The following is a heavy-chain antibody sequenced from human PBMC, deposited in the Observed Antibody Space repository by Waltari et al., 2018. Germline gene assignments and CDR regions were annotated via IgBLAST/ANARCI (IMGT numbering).Heavy chain of an antibody. CDR3: AKVSFGVVNGFDY. CDR2: ISGSGGSK. D-gene: IGHD3-3*01. CDR1: GFTFSSYA. V-gene: IGHV3-23*01. Sequence: EVQLLESGGGLVQPGGSLRLSCAASGFTFSSYAMSWVRQAPGKGLEWVSAISGSGGSKSYADSVKGRFTISRDNSKNTLYLQMNSLRAEDTAVYYCAKVSFGVVNGFDYWGQGTLVTVSS. J-gene: IGHJ4*02.